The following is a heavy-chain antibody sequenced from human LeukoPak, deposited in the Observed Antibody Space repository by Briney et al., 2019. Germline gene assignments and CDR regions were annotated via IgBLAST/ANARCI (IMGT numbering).Heavy chain of an antibody. CDR1: GYTFTSYG. V-gene: IGHV1-2*02. CDR2: INPNSGGT. J-gene: IGHJ3*02. D-gene: IGHD3-16*01. Sequence: GASVKVSCKASGYTFTSYGISWVRQAPGQGLEWMGWINPNSGGTNYAQKFQGRVTMTRDTSISTAYMELSRLRSDDTAVYYCARDLEYLYPGGAFDIWGQGTMVTVSS. CDR3: ARDLEYLYPGGAFDI.